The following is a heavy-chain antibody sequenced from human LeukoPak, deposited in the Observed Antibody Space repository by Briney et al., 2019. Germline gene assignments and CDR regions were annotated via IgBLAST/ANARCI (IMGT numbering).Heavy chain of an antibody. V-gene: IGHV4-4*07. D-gene: IGHD3-3*01. CDR3: ARDGLYDFWSGDATYNWFDP. CDR1: GGSISSYY. CDR2: IYTSGST. Sequence: PSETLSLTCTVSGGSISSYYWSWIRQPAGKGLEWIGRIYTSGSTNYNPSLKSRVTMSVDTSKNQFSLKLSSVTAADTAVYYCARDGLYDFWSGDATYNWFDPWGQGTLVTLSS. J-gene: IGHJ5*02.